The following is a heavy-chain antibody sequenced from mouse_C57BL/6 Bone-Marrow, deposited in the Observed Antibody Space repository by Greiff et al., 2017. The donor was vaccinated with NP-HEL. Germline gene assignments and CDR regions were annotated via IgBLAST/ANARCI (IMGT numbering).Heavy chain of an antibody. CDR1: GFNIKDYY. Sequence: EVQLQQSGAELVKPGASVKLSCTASGFNIKDYYMHWVKQRTEQGLEWIGRIDPEDGETKYDPKFQGKATITADTSSNTAYLQLSSLTSEDTAVYYCAWGGKTGTDYWGQGTTLTVSS. CDR3: AWGGKTGTDY. D-gene: IGHD4-1*01. J-gene: IGHJ2*01. V-gene: IGHV14-2*01. CDR2: IDPEDGET.